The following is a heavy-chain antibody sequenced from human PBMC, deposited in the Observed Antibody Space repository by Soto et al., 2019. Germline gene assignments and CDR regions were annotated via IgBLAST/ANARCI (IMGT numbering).Heavy chain of an antibody. Sequence: PGESLKISCKGSGYSFTSYWISWVRQMPGKGLEWMGVIYPDDSDVRYSPPFQGQVTISADKSTSTAYLHWSHLKASDTAMYYCARHGYSYGFYYYYGMDVWGQGTTVTVSS. V-gene: IGHV5-51*01. J-gene: IGHJ6*02. CDR2: IYPDDSDV. D-gene: IGHD5-18*01. CDR3: ARHGYSYGFYYYYGMDV. CDR1: GYSFTSYW.